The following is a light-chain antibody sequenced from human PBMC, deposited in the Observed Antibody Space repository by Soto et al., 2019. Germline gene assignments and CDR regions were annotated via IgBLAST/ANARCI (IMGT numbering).Light chain of an antibody. CDR1: QSIANW. V-gene: IGKV1-5*03. CDR2: QAS. J-gene: IGKJ1*01. CDR3: QQYKTWWT. Sequence: DIEMTQSPSTLSASVKDSVTITCRASQSIANWLAWYQQKPGKAPKLLIYQASILESGVPSRLRGSGSGTDFPLTISRLPPDDSATYYCQQYKTWWTFGQGTKVDIK.